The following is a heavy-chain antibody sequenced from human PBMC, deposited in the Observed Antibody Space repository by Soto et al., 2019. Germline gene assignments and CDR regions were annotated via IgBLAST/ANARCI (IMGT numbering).Heavy chain of an antibody. V-gene: IGHV3-30*02. CDR1: GFTFSSYG. Sequence: GGSLRLSCAASGFTFSSYGMHWVRQAPGKGLEWVAVIWYDGSNKYYADSVKGRFTISRDNSKNTLYLQMSRLRSDDTAVYYCATAYYSGAGGNYGVDVWGQGTTVTVSS. CDR2: IWYDGSNK. D-gene: IGHD3-10*01. J-gene: IGHJ6*02. CDR3: ATAYYSGAGGNYGVDV.